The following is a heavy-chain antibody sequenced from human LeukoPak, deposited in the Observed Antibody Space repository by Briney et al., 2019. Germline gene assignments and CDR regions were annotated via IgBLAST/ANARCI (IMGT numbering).Heavy chain of an antibody. J-gene: IGHJ4*02. CDR1: GFTFSSYS. V-gene: IGHV3-21*01. CDR2: ISSSSSYI. D-gene: IGHD6-13*01. Sequence: GGSLRLSCAASGFTFSSYSMNWVRQAPGKGLEWVSSISSSSSYIYYADSVEGRFTISRDNAKNSLYLQMNSLRAEDTAVYYCAREGPGSSWPGHKPVPSYWGQGTLVTVSS. CDR3: AREGPGSSWPGHKPVPSY.